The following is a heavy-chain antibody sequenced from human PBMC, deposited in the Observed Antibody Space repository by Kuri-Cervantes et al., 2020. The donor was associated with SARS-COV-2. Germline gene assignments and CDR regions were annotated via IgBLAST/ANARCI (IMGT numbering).Heavy chain of an antibody. V-gene: IGHV3-21*01. D-gene: IGHD7-27*01. J-gene: IGHJ4*02. Sequence: GESLNISCAASGFTFSGYSMNWIRQAPGKGLELGATIDSSSYYIYHADSVKGRFTISRANAKTSLYLQMNSLKPEDTAVYYCAREEGGELGEAFDYWGQGALVTVSS. CDR3: AREEGGELGEAFDY. CDR2: IDSSSYYI. CDR1: GFTFSGYS.